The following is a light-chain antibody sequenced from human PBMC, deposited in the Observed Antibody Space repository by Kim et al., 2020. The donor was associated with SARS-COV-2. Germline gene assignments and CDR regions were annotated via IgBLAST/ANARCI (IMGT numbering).Light chain of an antibody. CDR1: SSDVGRFNR. Sequence: QSALTQSPSVSGSPGQSVTISCTGTSSDVGRFNRVSWFQQTPGTAPKLILYEVTTRPSGVSDRFSGSKSGNTASLTISGLQTKDEADYYCNAYTGSRTYVFGTGTKVTVL. J-gene: IGLJ1*01. V-gene: IGLV2-18*02. CDR2: EVT. CDR3: NAYTGSRTYV.